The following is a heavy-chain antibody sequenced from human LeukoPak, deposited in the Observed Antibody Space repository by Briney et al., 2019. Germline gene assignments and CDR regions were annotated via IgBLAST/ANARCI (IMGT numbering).Heavy chain of an antibody. Sequence: GRSLRLSCAASGFTFSSYAMHWVRQAPGKGLEWVAVISYDGSNKYYADSVKGRFTISRDNSKNTLYLQMNSLRAEDTAVYYCAKDLRGSYGYWGQGTLVTVSS. D-gene: IGHD1-26*01. CDR1: GFTFSSYA. CDR3: AKDLRGSYGY. V-gene: IGHV3-30*04. CDR2: ISYDGSNK. J-gene: IGHJ4*02.